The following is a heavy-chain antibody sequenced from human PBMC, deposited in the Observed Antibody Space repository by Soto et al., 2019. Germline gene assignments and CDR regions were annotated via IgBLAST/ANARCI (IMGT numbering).Heavy chain of an antibody. J-gene: IGHJ6*02. CDR2: ISGSGGST. CDR3: AKNGAAGIGWDYYYYYGMDV. D-gene: IGHD6-13*01. Sequence: GSLRLSCAASGFTFSSYAMSWVRQAPGKGLEWVSAISGSGGSTYYADSVKGRFTISRDNSKNTLYLQMNSLRAEDTAVYYCAKNGAAGIGWDYYYYYGMDVWGQGTTVTVSS. V-gene: IGHV3-23*01. CDR1: GFTFSSYA.